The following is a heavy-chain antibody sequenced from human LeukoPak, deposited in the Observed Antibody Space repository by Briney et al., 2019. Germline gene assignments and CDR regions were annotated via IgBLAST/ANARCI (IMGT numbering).Heavy chain of an antibody. CDR1: GFTFSSYA. V-gene: IGHV3-64D*06. Sequence: GGSLRLSCSASGFTFSSYAMHWVRQAPGKGLEYVSAISSNGGSTYYADSVKGRFTISRDNSKNTLYLRMSSLRAEDTAVYYCVKEVTYYYDNSGSVWGQGTLVTVSS. J-gene: IGHJ4*02. D-gene: IGHD3-22*01. CDR2: ISSNGGST. CDR3: VKEVTYYYDNSGSV.